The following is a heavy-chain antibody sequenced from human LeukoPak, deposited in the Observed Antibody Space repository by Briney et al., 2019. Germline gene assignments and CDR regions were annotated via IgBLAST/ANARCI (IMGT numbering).Heavy chain of an antibody. J-gene: IGHJ4*02. Sequence: GGSLRLSCAASGFTFSSYGMHWVRQAPGKGLEWVAVIWYDGSNKYYADSVKGRFTISRDNSKNTLYLQMNSLRADDTAVYYCASGLATLIITVAGTEPDHRGQVILVTVSS. CDR2: IWYDGSNK. CDR1: GFTFSSYG. V-gene: IGHV3-33*01. D-gene: IGHD6-19*01. CDR3: ASGLATLIITVAGTEPDH.